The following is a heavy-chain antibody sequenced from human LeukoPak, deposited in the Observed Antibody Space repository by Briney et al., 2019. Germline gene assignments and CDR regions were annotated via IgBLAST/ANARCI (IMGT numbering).Heavy chain of an antibody. CDR1: LLRVRHKY. Sequence: SCLACLLRVRHKYMIWLRQAPAKGLEGVAVVYSGGCTYYAQSVQGRFTIYRHNSKHALYLQINRLGAEDRPVYYCASLHYYGWGSYPYYYGMDVWRQGTTVTVSS. D-gene: IGHD3-10*01. CDR3: ASLHYYGWGSYPYYYGMDV. J-gene: IGHJ6*02. V-gene: IGHV3-66*02. CDR2: VYSGGCT.